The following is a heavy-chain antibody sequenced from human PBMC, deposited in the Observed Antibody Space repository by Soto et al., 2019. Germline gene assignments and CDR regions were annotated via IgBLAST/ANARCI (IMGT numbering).Heavy chain of an antibody. D-gene: IGHD2-21*02. CDR3: ARLLYCGGDCFRRVYFDY. Sequence: SVKRSCKASGGRISIYASSWGRKDTRQGLEWMGGIIPIFGTANYAQKFQGRVTITADESTSTAYMELSSLRSEDTAVYYCARLLYCGGDCFRRVYFDYWGQGTLVTVSS. J-gene: IGHJ4*02. CDR2: IIPIFGTA. CDR1: GGRISIYA. V-gene: IGHV1-69*13.